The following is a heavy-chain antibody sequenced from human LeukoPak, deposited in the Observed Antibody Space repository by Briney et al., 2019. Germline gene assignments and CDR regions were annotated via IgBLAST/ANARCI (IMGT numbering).Heavy chain of an antibody. D-gene: IGHD1-14*01. CDR1: GGSFSGYY. Sequence: SETLSLTCAVYGGSFSGYYWSWIRQPPGKGLEWIGEINHSGSTNYNPSLKSRVTISVDTSKNQFSLKLSSVTAADTAVYYCARGRGIPRRYFDLWGRGTLVIVSS. V-gene: IGHV4-34*01. CDR2: INHSGST. CDR3: ARGRGIPRRYFDL. J-gene: IGHJ2*01.